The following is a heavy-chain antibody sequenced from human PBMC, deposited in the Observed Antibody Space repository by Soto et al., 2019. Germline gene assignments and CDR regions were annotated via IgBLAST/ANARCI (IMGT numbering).Heavy chain of an antibody. Sequence: EVQLLESGGGLIQPGVSLRLSCAASGLTFSSYAMSWVRQAPGKGLEWVSAISGSGGSTYYADSVKGRFTSSRDNSKNTLYLQMNRLRSEDTAVSYREKDQLYIRGVIHNWFAPWGQGTVVTVSS. CDR2: ISGSGGST. CDR3: EKDQLYIRGVIHNWFAP. V-gene: IGHV3-23*01. CDR1: GLTFSSYA. J-gene: IGHJ5*02. D-gene: IGHD3-10*02.